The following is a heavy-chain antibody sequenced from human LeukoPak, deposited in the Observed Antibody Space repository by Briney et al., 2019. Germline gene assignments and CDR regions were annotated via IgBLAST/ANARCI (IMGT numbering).Heavy chain of an antibody. CDR1: GGSISSSSYY. J-gene: IGHJ4*02. V-gene: IGHV4-39*07. Sequence: SETLSLTCTVSGGSISSSSYYWGWIRQPPGKGLEWIGSIYYGGSSYYNPSLKSRVTISVDTSNNQFSLKVNSVTAADTAVYYCARESCSSTSCYIDYWGQGTLVTVSS. D-gene: IGHD2-2*02. CDR2: IYYGGSS. CDR3: ARESCSSTSCYIDY.